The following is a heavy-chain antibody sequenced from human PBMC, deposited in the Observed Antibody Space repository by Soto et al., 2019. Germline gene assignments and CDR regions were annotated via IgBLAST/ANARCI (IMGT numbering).Heavy chain of an antibody. Sequence: QVQLVQSGAEVKKPGASVKVSCKASGYTFTNYGISWVRQAPGQGLEWMGWINTYNGNTNHAHKLQGRVTMTTDTTKSTAYMALRSLSSDDTAVYYCARGVGSGTYYNQYNWFDPWGRGTLVTVSS. CDR3: ARGVGSGTYYNQYNWFDP. CDR1: GYTFTNYG. J-gene: IGHJ5*02. V-gene: IGHV1-18*01. CDR2: INTYNGNT. D-gene: IGHD3-10*01.